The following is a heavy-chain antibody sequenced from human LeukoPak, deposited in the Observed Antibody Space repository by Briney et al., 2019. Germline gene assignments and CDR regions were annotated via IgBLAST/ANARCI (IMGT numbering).Heavy chain of an antibody. V-gene: IGHV4-61*01. CDR2: IYYSGST. Sequence: SETLSLTCTVSGGSVSSGSYYWSWIRQPAGKGLEWIGYIYYSGSTNYNPSLKSRVTISVDTSKNQFSLKLSSVTAADTAVYYCASERVTMVRGVPGFLDYWGQGTLVTVSS. D-gene: IGHD3-10*01. J-gene: IGHJ4*02. CDR3: ASERVTMVRGVPGFLDY. CDR1: GGSVSSGSYY.